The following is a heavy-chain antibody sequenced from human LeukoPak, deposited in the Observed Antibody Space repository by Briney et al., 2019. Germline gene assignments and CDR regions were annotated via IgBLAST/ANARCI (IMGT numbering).Heavy chain of an antibody. D-gene: IGHD3-10*01. CDR2: ISAYNGNT. V-gene: IGHV1-18*01. CDR1: GYTFTSYG. Sequence: ASVKVSCKASGYTFTSYGISWVRQAPGQGLEWMGWISAYNGNTNYAQKLQGRVTMTTDTSMSTAYMELRSLRSDDTAVYYCARDIATMVRGVISPPGYWGQGTLVTVSS. J-gene: IGHJ4*02. CDR3: ARDIATMVRGVISPPGY.